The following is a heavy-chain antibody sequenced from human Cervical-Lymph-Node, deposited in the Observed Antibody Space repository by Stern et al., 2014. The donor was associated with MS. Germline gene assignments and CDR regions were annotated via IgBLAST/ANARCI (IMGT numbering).Heavy chain of an antibody. V-gene: IGHV3-33*01. J-gene: IGHJ4*02. CDR3: ARESTRARNFDY. CDR1: GFTFSTFG. CDR2: IWYDGSNK. Sequence: MQLVESGGGVVQPGRSLRVSCVASGFTFSTFGMHWVRQAPGKGLEWVAVIWYDGSNKYYQDSVKGLFTTSRDNSKNAMYLQMNSLRAEDTAVYYCARESTRARNFDYWGQGTLVTVSS.